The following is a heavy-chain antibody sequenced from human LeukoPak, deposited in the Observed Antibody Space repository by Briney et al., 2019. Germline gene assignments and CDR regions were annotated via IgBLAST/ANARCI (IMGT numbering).Heavy chain of an antibody. V-gene: IGHV3-7*04. CDR2: IKEDGGEI. CDR1: GITFSRSW. Sequence: PGGSLRLSCAASGITFSRSWMSWVRQAPGKGREWVAFIKEDGGEIFYVDSVKGRFTISRDNAENFLYLQMNSLRAEDTAVYHCARDRGGRSGLDDWGQGTLVIVSS. CDR3: ARDRGGRSGLDD. D-gene: IGHD2-15*01. J-gene: IGHJ4*02.